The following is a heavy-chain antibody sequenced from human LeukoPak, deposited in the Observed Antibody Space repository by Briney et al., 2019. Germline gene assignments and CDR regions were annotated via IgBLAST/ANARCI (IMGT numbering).Heavy chain of an antibody. CDR1: GYTFTSYY. CDR3: ARDRCSGGSCYDYFDY. V-gene: IGHV1-46*01. Sequence: ASVKVSCKASGYTFTSYYMHWVRQAPGQGLEWMGIINPSGGSTSYAQKFQGRVTMTRDTSTSTVYMELSSPRSEDTAVYYCARDRCSGGSCYDYFDYWGQGTLVTVSS. J-gene: IGHJ4*02. D-gene: IGHD2-15*01. CDR2: INPSGGST.